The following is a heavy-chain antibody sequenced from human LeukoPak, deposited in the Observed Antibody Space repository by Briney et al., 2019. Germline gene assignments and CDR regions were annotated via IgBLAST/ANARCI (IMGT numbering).Heavy chain of an antibody. Sequence: GGSLRLSCAASGFTFSSYSMNWVRQAPGKGLEWVSYISSNSSTIYYADSVKGRFTISRDNAKNSLYLQMNSLRAEDTAVYYCAKGFIAAAGKGALGYWGQGTLVTVSS. V-gene: IGHV3-48*04. D-gene: IGHD6-13*01. CDR1: GFTFSSYS. J-gene: IGHJ4*02. CDR3: AKGFIAAAGKGALGY. CDR2: ISSNSSTI.